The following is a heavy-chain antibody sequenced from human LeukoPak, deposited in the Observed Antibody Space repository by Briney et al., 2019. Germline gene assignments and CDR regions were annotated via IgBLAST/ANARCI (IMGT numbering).Heavy chain of an antibody. D-gene: IGHD5-18*01. CDR2: IIPIFGIA. CDR3: ARGSDTAMDPDWYIDL. Sequence: GSSVKVSCKASGGTFSSYAISWVRQAPGQGLEWMGRIIPIFGIANYAQKFQGRVTITADKSTSTAYMELSSLRSEDTAVYYCARGSDTAMDPDWYIDLWGRGTLVTVSS. CDR1: GGTFSSYA. V-gene: IGHV1-69*04. J-gene: IGHJ2*01.